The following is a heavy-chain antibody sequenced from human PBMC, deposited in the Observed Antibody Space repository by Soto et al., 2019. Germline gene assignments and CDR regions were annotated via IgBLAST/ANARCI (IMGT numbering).Heavy chain of an antibody. CDR2: ITNSGDTV. Sequence: GGSLRLSCAVSGFTFTGWYMSWIRQAPGKGLEYISYITNSGDTVYYADSVRGRFTISRDNAQNSLDVQMDSLTAEDTAVYCGVRGHGWLVSWGQGVLVTVSS. CDR3: VRGHGWLVS. CDR1: GFTFTGWY. J-gene: IGHJ4*02. D-gene: IGHD2-15*01. V-gene: IGHV3-11*01.